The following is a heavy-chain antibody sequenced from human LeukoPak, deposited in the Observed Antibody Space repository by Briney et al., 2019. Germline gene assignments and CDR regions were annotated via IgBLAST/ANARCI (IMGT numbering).Heavy chain of an antibody. D-gene: IGHD3-22*01. CDR1: GGSFSGYY. V-gene: IGHV4-34*01. CDR3: ARRMGGYYAYYYMDV. CDR2: INHSGST. J-gene: IGHJ6*03. Sequence: SETLSLTCAVYGGSFSGYYCSWIRQPPGKGLEWIGEINHSGSTNYNPSLRNRVTISVDRSKNQISLKLRSVTAADTAVYYCARRMGGYYAYYYMDVWGKGTTVTVSS.